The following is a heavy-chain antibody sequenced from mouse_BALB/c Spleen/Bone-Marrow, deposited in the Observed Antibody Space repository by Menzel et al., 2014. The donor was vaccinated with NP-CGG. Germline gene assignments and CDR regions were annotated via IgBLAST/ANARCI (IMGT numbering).Heavy chain of an antibody. Sequence: VQLKESGGDLVKPGGSLKLSCAASGFTFSSYGMSWVRQTPDKRLEWVATISSGGSYTYYPDSVKGRFTISRDNAKNTLYLQMSSLKSEDTAMYYCARHGGRNYEFAYWGQGTLVTVSA. CDR1: GFTFSSYG. CDR2: ISSGGSYT. D-gene: IGHD2-4*01. J-gene: IGHJ3*01. V-gene: IGHV5-6*01. CDR3: ARHGGRNYEFAY.